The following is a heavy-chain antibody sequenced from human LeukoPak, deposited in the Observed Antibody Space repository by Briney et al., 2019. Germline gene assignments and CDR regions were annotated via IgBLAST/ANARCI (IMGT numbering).Heavy chain of an antibody. Sequence: GGSLRLSCAASGLTFSRYAMTWVRQAPGKGLEWVSSIPVSGDPTYYADSVRGRFTVSRDNSKSSLYLQMNGLRAEDTALYYCAKDPNGDYVGAFDMWGQGTMVTVSS. CDR2: IPVSGDPT. V-gene: IGHV3-23*01. D-gene: IGHD4-17*01. CDR3: AKDPNGDYVGAFDM. J-gene: IGHJ3*02. CDR1: GLTFSRYA.